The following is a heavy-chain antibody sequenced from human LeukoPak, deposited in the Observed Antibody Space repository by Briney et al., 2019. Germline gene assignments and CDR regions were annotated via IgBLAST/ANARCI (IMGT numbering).Heavy chain of an antibody. Sequence: PSEILSLTCTVSGGSISSYYWSWIRPPRGKGLEGIGNIYYSGSTNYNPSLKSRVTISVDTSKNQFSLKLSSVTAADTAVYYCARTPGGYDSSGYYYRSDYWGQGTLVTVSS. D-gene: IGHD3-22*01. CDR1: GGSISSYY. CDR3: ARTPGGYDSSGYYYRSDY. CDR2: IYYSGST. V-gene: IGHV4-59*01. J-gene: IGHJ4*02.